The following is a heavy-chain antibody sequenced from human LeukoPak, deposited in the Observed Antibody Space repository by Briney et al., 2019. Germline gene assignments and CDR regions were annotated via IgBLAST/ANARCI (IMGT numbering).Heavy chain of an antibody. D-gene: IGHD6-13*01. CDR3: AGGGHTSSWYQIPYFDY. CDR2: IYSDGSA. J-gene: IGHJ4*02. V-gene: IGHV3-53*05. Sequence: GGSLRLSCAASGFTVSSNYMTCVRQDPGKGLEWVSVIYSDGSAYYADSVKGRFTISRDNSKNTLYLQMDSLRAEDTAVYYCAGGGHTSSWYQIPYFDYWGQGTLVTVSS. CDR1: GFTVSSNY.